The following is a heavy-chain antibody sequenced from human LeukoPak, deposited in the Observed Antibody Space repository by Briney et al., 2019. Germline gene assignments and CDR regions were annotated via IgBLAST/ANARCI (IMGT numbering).Heavy chain of an antibody. V-gene: IGHV3-7*03. CDR1: GFTFSSYW. Sequence: GGSLRLSCAASGFTFSSYWMNWARQAPGKGLEWVASINHNGNVNYYVDSVKGRLTISRDNAKNSLYLQMSNLGAEDTAVYFCARGGGLDVWGQGATVTVSS. J-gene: IGHJ6*02. CDR3: ARGGGLDV. D-gene: IGHD3-16*01. CDR2: INHNGNVN.